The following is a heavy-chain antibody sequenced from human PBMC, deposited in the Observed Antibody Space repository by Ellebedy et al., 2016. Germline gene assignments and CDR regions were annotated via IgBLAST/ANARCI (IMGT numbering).Heavy chain of an antibody. J-gene: IGHJ6*02. D-gene: IGHD5-12*01. CDR2: ISAYNGNT. Sequence: ASVKVSXXASGYTFTSYGISWVRQAPGQGLEWMGWISAYNGNTNYAQKLQGRVTMTTDTSTSTAYMELRSLRSDDTAVYYCAREGPIVATITVRGFYYGMDVWGQGTTVTVSS. V-gene: IGHV1-18*01. CDR3: AREGPIVATITVRGFYYGMDV. CDR1: GYTFTSYG.